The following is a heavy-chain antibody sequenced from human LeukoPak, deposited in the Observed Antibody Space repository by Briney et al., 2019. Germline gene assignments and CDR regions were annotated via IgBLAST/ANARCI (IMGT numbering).Heavy chain of an antibody. Sequence: GGSLRLSCTTSGFTFSSYSMNWVRQAPGKGLEWVSYISSSSSTIYYADSVKGRFTISRDNAKNSLYLQMNSLRAEDTAVYYCARVEDSSGYNFDYWGQGTLVTVSS. CDR1: GFTFSSYS. CDR2: ISSSSSTI. V-gene: IGHV3-48*04. CDR3: ARVEDSSGYNFDY. D-gene: IGHD3-22*01. J-gene: IGHJ4*02.